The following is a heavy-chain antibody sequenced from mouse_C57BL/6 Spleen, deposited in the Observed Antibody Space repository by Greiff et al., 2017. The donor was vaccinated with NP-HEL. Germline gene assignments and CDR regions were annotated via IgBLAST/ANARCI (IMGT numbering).Heavy chain of an antibody. CDR2: IDPETGGT. CDR1: GYTFTDYE. D-gene: IGHD1-1*01. Sequence: QVQLQQSGAELVRPGASVTLSCKASGYTFTDYEMHWVKQTPVHGLEWIGAIDPETGGTAYNQKFKGKAILTADKSSSTAYMELRSLTSEDSAVYYCTRDDGSSKASPPWFCYRGQGTLVTGS. CDR3: TRDDGSSKASPPWFCY. V-gene: IGHV1-15*01. J-gene: IGHJ3*01.